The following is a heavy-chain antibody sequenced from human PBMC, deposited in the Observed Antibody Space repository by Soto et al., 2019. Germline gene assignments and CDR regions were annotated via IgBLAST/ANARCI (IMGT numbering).Heavy chain of an antibody. D-gene: IGHD3-16*02. Sequence: GGSLRLSCAASGFTFNNYAMNWVRQAPGKGLEWVATISATGGGTYYADSVKGRFTISRDNSKNTLYLQMNGLRVEDTAVYYCAKYRLAGNFDYWGQGTQVTVSS. CDR1: GFTFNNYA. CDR3: AKYRLAGNFDY. V-gene: IGHV3-23*01. J-gene: IGHJ4*02. CDR2: ISATGGGT.